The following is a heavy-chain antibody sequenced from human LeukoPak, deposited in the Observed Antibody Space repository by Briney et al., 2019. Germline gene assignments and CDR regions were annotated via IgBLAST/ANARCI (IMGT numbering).Heavy chain of an antibody. CDR2: ISGSGGST. V-gene: IGHV3-23*01. J-gene: IGHJ3*02. CDR1: GFTFSSYA. D-gene: IGHD6-13*01. Sequence: GGSLRLSCAASGFTFSSYAMSWVRQAPGKGLEWVSSISGSGGSTYYADSVKGRFTISRDNSKNTLYLQMNSLRAEDTAVYYCAKEHGGSSWYEDAFDIWGQGTMVTVSS. CDR3: AKEHGGSSWYEDAFDI.